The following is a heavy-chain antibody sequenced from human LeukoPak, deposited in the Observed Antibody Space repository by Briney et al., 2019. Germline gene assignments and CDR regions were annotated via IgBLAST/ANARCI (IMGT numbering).Heavy chain of an antibody. V-gene: IGHV3-23*01. CDR1: GFTFSSYA. D-gene: IGHD1-26*01. J-gene: IGHJ4*02. Sequence: GGSLRLSCAASGFTFSSYAMSWVRQAPGKGLEWVSAISGSGGSTYYADSVKGRFTISRDNAKNTVFLQMNSLSAEDTAVYYCATGEAQYYDYWGQGTVVTVSS. CDR3: ATGEAQYYDY. CDR2: ISGSGGST.